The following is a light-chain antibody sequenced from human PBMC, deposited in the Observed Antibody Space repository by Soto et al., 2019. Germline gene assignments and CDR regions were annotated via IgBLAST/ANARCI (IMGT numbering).Light chain of an antibody. CDR2: EVT. Sequence: QSVLTQPPSASGSPGQSLTISCTGTSSDVGFYNFVSWYQQRPGKAPKLVIYEVTKRPSGVPDRFSGSKSGSTASLTVSGLQADDEADYYCASYARTKLFVFGSGTKVAVL. CDR3: ASYARTKLFV. CDR1: SSDVGFYNF. V-gene: IGLV2-8*01. J-gene: IGLJ1*01.